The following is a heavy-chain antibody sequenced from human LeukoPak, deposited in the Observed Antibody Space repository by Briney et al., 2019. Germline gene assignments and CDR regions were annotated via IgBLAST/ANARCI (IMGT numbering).Heavy chain of an antibody. CDR1: GGTFSNFA. D-gene: IGHD3-3*01. Sequence: GASVKVSCEASGGTFSNFAITWVRQAPGQGPEWVGGVIPILRSANYAQKFQGRVTITTDESTTTAYLDLSSLTSDDTAYYYCAVIPHYDFWTGGNIDYWGQGTLVTVSS. CDR3: AVIPHYDFWTGGNIDY. CDR2: VIPILRSA. V-gene: IGHV1-69*05. J-gene: IGHJ4*02.